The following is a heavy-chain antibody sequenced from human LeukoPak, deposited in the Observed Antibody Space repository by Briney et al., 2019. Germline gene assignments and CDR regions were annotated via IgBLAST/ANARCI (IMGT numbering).Heavy chain of an antibody. V-gene: IGHV1-8*01. J-gene: IGHJ3*02. CDR1: GYTFTSYD. D-gene: IGHD2-15*01. CDR2: MNPNSGNT. CDR3: ARDRRGHDAFDI. Sequence: GASVRVSCKASGYTFTSYDIDWVRQPTGQGIEWMGWMNPNSGNTGYAQKFQGRVTMTRNTSISTDYMELSSLRSEDTAVYYCARDRRGHDAFDIWGQGTMVTVSS.